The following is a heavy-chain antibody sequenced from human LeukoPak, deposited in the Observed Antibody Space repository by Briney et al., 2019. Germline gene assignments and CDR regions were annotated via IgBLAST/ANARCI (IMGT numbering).Heavy chain of an antibody. J-gene: IGHJ4*02. D-gene: IGHD1-1*01. CDR1: GGSISDYY. CDR3: ARGYGDY. V-gene: IGHV4-4*07. CDR2: IYTSGST. Sequence: SETLSLTRTVSGGSISDYYWSWIRQPAGKGLEWIGRIYTSGSTYYNPSLKSRATMAPDTSKNQFSLKLSSVTAADTAVYYCARGYGDYWGQGTLVTVSS.